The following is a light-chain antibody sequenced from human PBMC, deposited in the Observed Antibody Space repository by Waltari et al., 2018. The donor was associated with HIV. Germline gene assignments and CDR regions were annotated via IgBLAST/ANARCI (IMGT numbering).Light chain of an antibody. Sequence: EFVFTQSPDTLSLSPGERATLSCRASQSVSSSYLAWYQQKPGQAPRLLIYGASNRATGIPDRFSGSGSGTDFTLTISRLEPEDFAVYYCQQYGSSPPRYTFGQGTKLEIK. CDR3: QQYGSSPPRYT. V-gene: IGKV3-20*01. J-gene: IGKJ2*01. CDR2: GAS. CDR1: QSVSSSY.